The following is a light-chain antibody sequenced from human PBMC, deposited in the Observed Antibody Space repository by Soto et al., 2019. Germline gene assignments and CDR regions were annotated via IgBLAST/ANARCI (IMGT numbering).Light chain of an antibody. J-gene: IGKJ3*01. CDR1: QSVSRNS. CDR2: GAS. Sequence: EIVLTQSPGTLSLSPGERATLSCRASQSVSRNSLAWYQQKPGQAPRLLIYGASSRATDIPDRFSGSGSGTDFTLIVSRLEPEDFAVYFCQQYGTSPRTFGPGTKVDIK. CDR3: QQYGTSPRT. V-gene: IGKV3-20*01.